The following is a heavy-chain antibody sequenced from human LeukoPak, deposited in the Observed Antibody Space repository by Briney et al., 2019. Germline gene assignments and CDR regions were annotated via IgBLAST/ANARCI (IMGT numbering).Heavy chain of an antibody. Sequence: ASVKVSCKASGGTFSSYAINWVRQATGQGLEWMGWMNPNSGNTGYAQKFQGRVTMTRNTSISTAYMELSSLRSEDTALYYCARDIAGATKGGWFDTWGQGTLVTVSS. V-gene: IGHV1-8*02. J-gene: IGHJ5*02. CDR2: MNPNSGNT. CDR1: GGTFSSYA. D-gene: IGHD1-26*01. CDR3: ARDIAGATKGGWFDT.